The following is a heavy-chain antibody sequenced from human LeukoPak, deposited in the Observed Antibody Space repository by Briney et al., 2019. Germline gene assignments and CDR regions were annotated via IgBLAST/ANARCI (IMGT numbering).Heavy chain of an antibody. CDR2: IYYSGST. CDR1: GGSISSYY. CDR3: ARGAGGIAAA. V-gene: IGHV4-59*01. D-gene: IGHD6-13*01. Sequence: SETLSLTCTVSGGSISSYYWSWIRQPPGKGLEWIGYIYYSGSTNYNPSLKSRVTISVDTSKNQFSLKLCSVTAADTAVYYCARGAGGIAAAWGQGTLVTVSS. J-gene: IGHJ5*02.